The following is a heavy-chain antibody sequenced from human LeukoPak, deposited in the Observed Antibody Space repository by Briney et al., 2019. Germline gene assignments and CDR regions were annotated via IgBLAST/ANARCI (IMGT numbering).Heavy chain of an antibody. Sequence: GGSLRLSCAAPGFTFSNYNMNWVSQAPGKGLEWISSITSSSSYKFYADSVKGRFTISRDNAKNSLYLQMNSLRAEDTAVYYCARDPYSGAYYEGYYYYYMDVWGKGTTVTVSS. CDR3: ARDPYSGAYYEGYYYYYMDV. CDR2: ITSSSSYK. V-gene: IGHV3-21*01. D-gene: IGHD1-26*01. J-gene: IGHJ6*03. CDR1: GFTFSNYN.